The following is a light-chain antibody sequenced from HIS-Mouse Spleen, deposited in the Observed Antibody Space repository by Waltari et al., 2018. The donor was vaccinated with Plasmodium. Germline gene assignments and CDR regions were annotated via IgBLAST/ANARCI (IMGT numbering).Light chain of an antibody. CDR1: QDISNY. V-gene: IGKV1-33*01. CDR3: QQYDNLLT. J-gene: IGKJ4*01. CDR2: DAS. Sequence: DIQMTQSPSSLSASVGDRVTITCQASQDISNYLNWYQQKPGKAPKLLIYDASKLETGVPSRFSGSGSGTDFIFTISSLQPEDIATYYCQQYDNLLTFGGGTKVEIK.